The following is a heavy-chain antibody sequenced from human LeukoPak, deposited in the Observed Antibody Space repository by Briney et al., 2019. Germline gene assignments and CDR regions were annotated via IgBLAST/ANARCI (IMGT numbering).Heavy chain of an antibody. CDR3: ARGVHDYVWGSYYGDY. V-gene: IGHV7-4-1*02. D-gene: IGHD3-16*01. CDR1: GYTFTSYA. J-gene: IGHJ4*02. CDR2: IKTNTGNP. Sequence: ASVKVSCKASGYTFTSYAMNWVRQAPGQGVEWMGWIKTNTGNPTYAQGVTGRFVFSLDTSVSTAYLQISSLKAEDTAVYYCARGVHDYVWGSYYGDYWGQGTLVTVSS.